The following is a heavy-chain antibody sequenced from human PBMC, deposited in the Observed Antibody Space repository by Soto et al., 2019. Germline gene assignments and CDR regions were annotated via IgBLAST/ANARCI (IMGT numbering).Heavy chain of an antibody. V-gene: IGHV3-21*01. J-gene: IGHJ6*03. D-gene: IGHD6-19*01. CDR2: ISSSSSYI. CDR3: ARVAVAGPDVYYYCMDV. Sequence: PGGSLRLSCAASGFTFSSYSMNWVRQAPGKGLEWVSSISSSSSYIYYADSVKGRFTISRDYARHSLYLQMNSLRAEDTAVYYCARVAVAGPDVYYYCMDVWGKGTTVTVSS. CDR1: GFTFSSYS.